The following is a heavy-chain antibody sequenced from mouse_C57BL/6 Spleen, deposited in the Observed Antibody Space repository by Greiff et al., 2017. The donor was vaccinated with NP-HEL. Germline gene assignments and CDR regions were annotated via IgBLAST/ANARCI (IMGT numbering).Heavy chain of an antibody. CDR2: IAPNSGGP. D-gene: IGHD1-1*01. Sequence: VQLQQSGAELVKPGASVKLSCKASGYTFTSYWMHWVKQRPGRGLEWIGRIAPNSGGPKYNEKFKSKATLTVDKPASPAYLQLSSLTSEDSAVYYCARSPSITTVVANWDCDVWGTGTTVTVSS. J-gene: IGHJ1*03. CDR3: ARSPSITTVVANWDCDV. V-gene: IGHV1-72*01. CDR1: GYTFTSYW.